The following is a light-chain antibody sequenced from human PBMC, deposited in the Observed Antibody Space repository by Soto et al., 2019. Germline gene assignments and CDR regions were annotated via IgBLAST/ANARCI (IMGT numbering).Light chain of an antibody. CDR1: QSVSSSY. CDR2: GAS. V-gene: IGKV3-20*01. Sequence: EIVLTQSPGTLSLSPGERATLSCRASQSVSSSYLAWYQQQPGQAPRFLIYGASSRATGIPDRFSGSGSGTDFTLTISRLEPEDFAVYYCQQYGSSPYTFGQGTNLEIK. J-gene: IGKJ2*01. CDR3: QQYGSSPYT.